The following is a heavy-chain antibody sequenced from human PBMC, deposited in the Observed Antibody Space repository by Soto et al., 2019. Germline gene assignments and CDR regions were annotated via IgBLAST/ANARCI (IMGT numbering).Heavy chain of an antibody. V-gene: IGHV4-31*03. Sequence: QVQLQESGPGLVKPSQTLSLTCTVSGGSISSGGYYWSWIRQHPGKGLEWIGYIYYSGGTYYNPFLKSRVTISVDTSKNQFSLKLSSVTAADTAVYYCARGGAATQYYYYYYMDVWGKGTTVTVSS. CDR2: IYYSGGT. CDR3: ARGGAATQYYYYYYMDV. CDR1: GGSISSGGYY. D-gene: IGHD2-15*01. J-gene: IGHJ6*03.